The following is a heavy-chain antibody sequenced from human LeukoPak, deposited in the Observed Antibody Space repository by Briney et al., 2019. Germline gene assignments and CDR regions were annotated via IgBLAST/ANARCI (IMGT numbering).Heavy chain of an antibody. CDR2: ISAYNGNT. CDR3: ARSHFPYDSSGYPGDY. J-gene: IGHJ4*02. CDR1: GYTFTSYG. Sequence: GASVKVSCKASGYTFTSYGISWVRQAPGQGLEWMGWISAYNGNTNYAQKLQGRVTMTTDTSTSTAYMELRSLRSDDTAVYYCARSHFPYDSSGYPGDYWGQGTLVTVSS. V-gene: IGHV1-18*01. D-gene: IGHD3-22*01.